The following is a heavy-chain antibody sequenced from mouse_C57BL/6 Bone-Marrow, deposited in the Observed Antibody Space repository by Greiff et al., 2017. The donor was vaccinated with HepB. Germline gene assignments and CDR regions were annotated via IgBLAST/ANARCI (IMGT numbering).Heavy chain of an antibody. Sequence: DVHLVESGPGLVKPSQSLSLTCSVTGYSITSGYYWNWIRQFPGNKLEWMGYISYDGSNNYNPSLKNRISITRDTSKNQFFLKLNSVTTEDTATYYCARVNYYGSSPSFDYWGQGTTLTVSS. CDR3: ARVNYYGSSPSFDY. CDR1: GYSITSGYY. V-gene: IGHV3-6*01. J-gene: IGHJ2*01. CDR2: ISYDGSN. D-gene: IGHD1-1*01.